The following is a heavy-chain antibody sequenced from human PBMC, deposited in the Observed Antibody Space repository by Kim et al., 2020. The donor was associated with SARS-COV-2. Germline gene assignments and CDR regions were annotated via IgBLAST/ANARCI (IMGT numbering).Heavy chain of an antibody. J-gene: IGHJ4*02. V-gene: IGHV3-9*01. CDR3: AKATWDSSVFLDY. D-gene: IGHD3-22*01. Sequence: YADSVKGRLTISRDNAKNSLYLPMNSLRAEDTALYYCAKATWDSSVFLDYWGQGTLVTVSS.